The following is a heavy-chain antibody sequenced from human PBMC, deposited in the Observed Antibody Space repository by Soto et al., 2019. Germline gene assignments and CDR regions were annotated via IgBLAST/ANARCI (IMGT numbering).Heavy chain of an antibody. CDR2: IKSKTDGGTT. D-gene: IGHD6-19*01. CDR1: GFTFSSYG. Sequence: GGSLRLSCAASGFTFSSYGMHWVRQAPGKGLEWVGRIKSKTDGGTTDYAAPVKGRFTISRDDSKNTLYLQMNSLKTEDTAVYYCTTNDYIAVAATWDYWGQGTLVTVSS. J-gene: IGHJ4*02. V-gene: IGHV3-15*01. CDR3: TTNDYIAVAATWDY.